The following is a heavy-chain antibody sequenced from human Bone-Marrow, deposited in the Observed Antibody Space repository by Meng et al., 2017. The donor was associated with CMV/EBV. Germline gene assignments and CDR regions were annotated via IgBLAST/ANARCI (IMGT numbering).Heavy chain of an antibody. V-gene: IGHV4-59*01. CDR1: GASMNYLY. J-gene: IGHJ5*02. CDR2: IYYLGST. CDR3: ARLESLRSVRDRGFDP. Sequence: GSLRLSCNVSGASMNYLYWTWIRQPPGKGLEWIGYIYYLGSTNYNPSLKSRVTISIDTSKNQFSLRLTSVTAADTAVYYCARLESLRSVRDRGFDPWGQGTLVTVSS. D-gene: IGHD1-14*01.